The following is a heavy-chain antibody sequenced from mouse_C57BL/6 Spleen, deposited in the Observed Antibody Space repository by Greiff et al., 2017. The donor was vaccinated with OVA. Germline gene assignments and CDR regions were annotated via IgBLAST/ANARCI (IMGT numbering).Heavy chain of an antibody. CDR3: ARTKGSDFYAMDY. Sequence: QQSCKASGNTFTSYWMHWVKQRPGRGLEWIGRMDPSSGGSKYNEKFKSKATLTVDKPSSTAYMPLISLASEDSEVYDCARTKGSDFYAMDYWGQGTSVTVSS. CDR1: GNTFTSYW. V-gene: IGHV1-72*01. CDR2: MDPSSGGS. J-gene: IGHJ4*01.